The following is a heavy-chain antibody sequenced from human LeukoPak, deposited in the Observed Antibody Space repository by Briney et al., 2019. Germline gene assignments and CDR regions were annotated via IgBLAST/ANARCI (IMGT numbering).Heavy chain of an antibody. D-gene: IGHD6-19*01. CDR2: ISGSGGST. CDR1: GFTFSSYA. CDR3: AKDRVAVAGYFDY. V-gene: IGHV3-23*01. J-gene: IGHJ4*02. Sequence: HPGGSLRLSCAASGFTFSSYAMSWVRQAPGKGLEWVSAISGSGGSTYYADSVKGRFTIYRDNSKNTLYLQMNSVRAEDTSVYYCAKDRVAVAGYFDYWGQGTLVTVSS.